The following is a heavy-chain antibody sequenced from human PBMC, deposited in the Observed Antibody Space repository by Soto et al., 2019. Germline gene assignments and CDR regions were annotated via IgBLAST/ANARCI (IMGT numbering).Heavy chain of an antibody. V-gene: IGHV1-69*13. Sequence: SVKVSCKASGGTFSSYAISWVRQAPGQGLEWMGGIIPIFGTANYARKFQGRVTITADESTSTAYMELSSLRSEDTAVYYCARALTPAMVLLRSYYYYGMDVWGQGTTVTVSS. CDR1: GGTFSSYA. CDR3: ARALTPAMVLLRSYYYYGMDV. D-gene: IGHD5-18*01. J-gene: IGHJ6*02. CDR2: IIPIFGTA.